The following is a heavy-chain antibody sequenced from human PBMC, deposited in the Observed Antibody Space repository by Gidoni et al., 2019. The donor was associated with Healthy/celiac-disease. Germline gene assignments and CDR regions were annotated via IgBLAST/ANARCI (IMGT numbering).Heavy chain of an antibody. CDR3: ARVEPIAARLLDY. CDR1: GYTFTSYY. Sequence: QVQLVQSGAEVKKPGASVSVSFTASGYTFTSYYMPWVRQDPGQGLDWMGIINPSGGSTSYEQKFQGRVTMTRDTSTSTVDRELSSLRSEDTAVYYCARVEPIAARLLDYWGQGTLVTVSS. D-gene: IGHD6-6*01. CDR2: INPSGGST. J-gene: IGHJ4*02. V-gene: IGHV1-46*03.